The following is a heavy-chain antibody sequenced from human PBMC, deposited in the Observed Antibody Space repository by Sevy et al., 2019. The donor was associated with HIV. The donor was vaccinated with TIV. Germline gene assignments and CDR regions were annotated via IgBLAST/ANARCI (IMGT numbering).Heavy chain of an antibody. V-gene: IGHV3-13*01. D-gene: IGHD2-2*01. Sequence: GGSLRLSCAASAFTFSSYDMHWVRQATGKGLEWVSAIGTAGDTYYPGSVKGRFTISRENAKNSLYLQMNSLRAGDTAVYYCARGTGIVVVPALDVWGQGTTVTVSS. J-gene: IGHJ6*02. CDR1: AFTFSSYD. CDR2: IGTAGDT. CDR3: ARGTGIVVVPALDV.